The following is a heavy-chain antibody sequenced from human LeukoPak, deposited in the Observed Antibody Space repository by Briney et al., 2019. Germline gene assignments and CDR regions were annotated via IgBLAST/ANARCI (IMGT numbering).Heavy chain of an antibody. CDR2: INTNTGNP. Sequence: ASVKVSCKASGYTFTSYAMNWVRQAPGQGLEWMGWINTNTGNPTYAQGFTGRFVFSLDTSVSTAYLQISSLKAEDTAVYYCARDNDIVVVPAAIEGGKLGDYGMDVWGQGTTVTVSS. D-gene: IGHD2-2*01. V-gene: IGHV7-4-1*02. CDR3: ARDNDIVVVPAAIEGGKLGDYGMDV. J-gene: IGHJ6*02. CDR1: GYTFTSYA.